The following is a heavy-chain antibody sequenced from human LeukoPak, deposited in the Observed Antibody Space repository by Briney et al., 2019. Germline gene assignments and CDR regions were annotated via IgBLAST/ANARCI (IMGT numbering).Heavy chain of an antibody. V-gene: IGHV4-4*07. J-gene: IGHJ4*02. D-gene: IGHD3-22*01. CDR3: ARVDRYYDSSGYHDY. CDR1: GGSISSYY. Sequence: SETLSLTCTVSGGSISSYYWNWIRQPAGKGLEWIGRIHISGTTNYNPSLKSRVTMSVDTSKKQLSLKMNSVTAADTAVYYCARVDRYYDSSGYHDYWGQGTLVTVSS. CDR2: IHISGTT.